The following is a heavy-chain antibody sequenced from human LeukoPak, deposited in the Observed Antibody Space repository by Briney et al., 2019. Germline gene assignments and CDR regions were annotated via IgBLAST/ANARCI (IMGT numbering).Heavy chain of an antibody. D-gene: IGHD6-19*01. V-gene: IGHV3-30*02. CDR2: IRYDGNNK. J-gene: IGHJ4*02. CDR1: GFTFSSYG. CDR3: AKDRGYSSGWYAGGVDY. Sequence: GGSLRLSCAASGFTFSSYGMHWVRQAPGKGLEWVAFIRYDGNNKYYADSVKGRFTISRDNSKNTLYLQMNSLRAEDTAVYYCAKDRGYSSGWYAGGVDYWGQGTLVTVSS.